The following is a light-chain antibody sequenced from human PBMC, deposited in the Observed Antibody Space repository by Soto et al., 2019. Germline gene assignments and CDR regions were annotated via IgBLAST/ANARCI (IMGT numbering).Light chain of an antibody. CDR1: SSDVGGFNY. J-gene: IGLJ1*01. V-gene: IGLV2-14*01. CDR2: EVN. CDR3: SSYTETTTYV. Sequence: QSVLTQPASVSGSPGQSITISCTGTSSDVGGFNYVSWYQQHPGEAPKTLIYEVNNRPSGVSSRFSGSKSGNTASLTISGLQAEDEADYYCSSYTETTTYVFGTGTKVTV.